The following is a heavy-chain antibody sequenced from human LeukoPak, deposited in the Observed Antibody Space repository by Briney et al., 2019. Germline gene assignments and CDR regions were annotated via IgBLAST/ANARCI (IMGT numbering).Heavy chain of an antibody. CDR3: VMTRYNWNYWFDP. V-gene: IGHV4-39*07. CDR1: GGSISSSSYY. CDR2: IYYSGST. Sequence: SETLSLTCTVSGGSISSSSYYWGWIRQPPGKGLEWIGSIYYSGSTYYNPSLKSRVTISVDTSKNQFSLKLSSVTAADTAVYYCVMTRYNWNYWFDPWGQGTLVTVSS. D-gene: IGHD1-7*01. J-gene: IGHJ5*02.